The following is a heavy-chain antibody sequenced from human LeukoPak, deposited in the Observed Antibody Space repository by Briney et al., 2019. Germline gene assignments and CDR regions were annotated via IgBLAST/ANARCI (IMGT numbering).Heavy chain of an antibody. J-gene: IGHJ5*01. D-gene: IGHD2-21*02. CDR3: ARMALDGGDSIGFAS. Sequence: ASVKVSCKASGYTFTDYFIHWVRQAPGQGLEWMGWINPNIGDASYAQKFQDRVTMTRDRSINTAYMELRRLTSDDTAVYYCARMALDGGDSIGFASWGQGTLVTVSS. CDR2: INPNIGDA. CDR1: GYTFTDYF. V-gene: IGHV1-2*02.